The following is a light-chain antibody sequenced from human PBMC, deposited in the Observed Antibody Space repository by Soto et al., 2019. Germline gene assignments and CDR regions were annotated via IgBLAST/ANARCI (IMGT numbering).Light chain of an antibody. CDR2: KAS. CDR1: QSISSW. CDR3: QQYNSYWT. J-gene: IGKJ1*01. Sequence: DIQRSHSPSTLSASVGYRVTITFRASQSISSWLAWYQQKPGKAPKLLIYKASSLESGVPSRFSGSGSGTEFTLTISSLQPDDFATYYCQQYNSYWTFGQGTKVDIK. V-gene: IGKV1-5*03.